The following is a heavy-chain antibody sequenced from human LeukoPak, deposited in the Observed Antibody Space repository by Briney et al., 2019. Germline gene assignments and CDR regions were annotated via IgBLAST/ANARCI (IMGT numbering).Heavy chain of an antibody. CDR1: GFTFSSYG. Sequence: GGSLRLSCAASGFTFSSYGMHWVRQAPGKGLDWVAVISNDGSKKYYADSVKGRFTISRDNSKNTLSLQVSSLRTEDTAVYYCAKDRYSYAFEYSDSWGQGALVTVSS. J-gene: IGHJ4*02. V-gene: IGHV3-30*18. CDR2: ISNDGSKK. CDR3: AKDRYSYAFEYSDS. D-gene: IGHD5-18*01.